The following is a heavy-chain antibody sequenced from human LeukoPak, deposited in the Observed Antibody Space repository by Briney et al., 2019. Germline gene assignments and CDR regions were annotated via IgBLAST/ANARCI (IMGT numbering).Heavy chain of an antibody. CDR3: TTDLGVLRYFDWFSARYYYMDV. V-gene: IGHV3-15*01. J-gene: IGHJ6*03. Sequence: ETLSLTCTVSGGSISSYYWSWIRQPAGEGLEWVGRIKSKTDGGTTDYAAPVKGRFTISRDDSKNTLYLQMNSLKTEDTAVYYCTTDLGVLRYFDWFSARYYYMDVSGKGTTVTVSS. CDR1: GGSISSYY. CDR2: IKSKTDGGTT. D-gene: IGHD3-9*01.